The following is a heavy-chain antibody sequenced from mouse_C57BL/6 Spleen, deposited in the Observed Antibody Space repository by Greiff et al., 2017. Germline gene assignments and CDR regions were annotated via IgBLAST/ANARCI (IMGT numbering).Heavy chain of an antibody. CDR1: GFTFSSYA. D-gene: IGHD1-1*01. CDR3: ARAGSSYFYYFDY. CDR2: ISDGGSYT. V-gene: IGHV5-4*03. J-gene: IGHJ2*01. Sequence: EVKLMESGGGLVKPGGSLKLSCAASGFTFSSYAMSWVRQTPEKRLEWVATISDGGSYTYYPDNVKGRFTISRDNAKNNLYLQMSHLKSEDTAMYYCARAGSSYFYYFDYWGQGTTPTVSS.